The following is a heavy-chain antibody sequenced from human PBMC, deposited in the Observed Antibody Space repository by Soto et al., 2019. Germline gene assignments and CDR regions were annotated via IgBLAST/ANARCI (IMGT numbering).Heavy chain of an antibody. CDR1: GFAFSTYA. Sequence: EVQLLESGGALEHPGGSLRLSCAASGFAFSTYAMTWVRQAPGKGLEWVSVISGIGGSSYYAASVKGRFTISRDNSKNTLFLQMNGLRAEDTAVYYCAKVTKRAAAGRYEYYTYGMDVWGQGTTVTVSS. J-gene: IGHJ6*02. V-gene: IGHV3-23*01. CDR3: AKVTKRAAAGRYEYYTYGMDV. CDR2: ISGIGGSS. D-gene: IGHD6-13*01.